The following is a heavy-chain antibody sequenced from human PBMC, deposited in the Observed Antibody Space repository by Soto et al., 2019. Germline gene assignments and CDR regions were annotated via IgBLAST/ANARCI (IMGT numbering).Heavy chain of an antibody. J-gene: IGHJ6*02. CDR1: GGSISSYY. V-gene: IGHV4-59*01. CDR3: ARGRRGYDILTGYYNHYGMDV. CDR2: IYYSGST. Sequence: SETLSLTCTVSGGSISSYYWSWIRQPPGKGLEWIGYIYYSGSTNYNPSLKSRVTISVDTSKNQFSLKLSSVTAADTAVYYCARGRRGYDILTGYYNHYGMDVWGQGTTVTVSS. D-gene: IGHD3-9*01.